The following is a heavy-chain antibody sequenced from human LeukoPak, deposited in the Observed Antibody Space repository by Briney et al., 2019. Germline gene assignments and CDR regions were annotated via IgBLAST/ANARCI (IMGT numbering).Heavy chain of an antibody. Sequence: GASVKVSCKTSGYTFTDYYIHWVRQAPGKGLEWMGRINPNSGDTYYEQNFQGRVTMTRDTSISTAYMELSRLRSDDTAVYYCARDLSSTSNWELDYWGQGTLVTVSS. CDR3: ARDLSSTSNWELDY. V-gene: IGHV1-2*06. D-gene: IGHD7-27*01. J-gene: IGHJ4*02. CDR1: GYTFTDYY. CDR2: INPNSGDT.